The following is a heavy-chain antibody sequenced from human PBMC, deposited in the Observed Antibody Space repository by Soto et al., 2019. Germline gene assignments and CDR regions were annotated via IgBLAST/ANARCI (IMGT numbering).Heavy chain of an antibody. D-gene: IGHD3-9*01. CDR3: ARNVLRYFDWPPENAFDI. CDR1: GGTFSSYA. Sequence: SVKVSCKASGGTFSSYAISWVRQAPGQGLEWMGGIILIFGTANYAQKFQGRVTITADESTSTAYMELSSLRSEDTAVYYCARNVLRYFDWPPENAFDIWGQGTMVTVSS. V-gene: IGHV1-69*13. J-gene: IGHJ3*02. CDR2: IILIFGTA.